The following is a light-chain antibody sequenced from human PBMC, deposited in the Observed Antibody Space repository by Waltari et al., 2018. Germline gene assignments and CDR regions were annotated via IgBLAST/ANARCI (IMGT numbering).Light chain of an antibody. CDR1: SSNIGKNP. J-gene: IGLJ2*01. V-gene: IGLV1-36*01. Sequence: QSVLTQPPSVSEAPRQRVTISCSGRSSNIGKNPVNWYQLVPGKAPKVLIYYDDLLSSGVSDRFSGSKSDTSASLAISGLQSEDEADYYCSTWDDTLNGPVFGGGTKLTVL. CDR3: STWDDTLNGPV. CDR2: YDD.